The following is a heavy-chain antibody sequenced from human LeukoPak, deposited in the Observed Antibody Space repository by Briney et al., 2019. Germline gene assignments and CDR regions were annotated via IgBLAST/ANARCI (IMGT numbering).Heavy chain of an antibody. CDR2: ISNSGSYI. J-gene: IGHJ4*02. D-gene: IGHD3-9*01. V-gene: IGHV3-21*01. Sequence: GGSLRLSCTASGFTFSSFNMNWVRQAPGKGLEWVSSISNSGSYIYYADSVKGRFTISRDNAKNSLYLQMNSLRAEDTAVYYCARPFGYFDWLLDYWGQGTLVTVSS. CDR1: GFTFSSFN. CDR3: ARPFGYFDWLLDY.